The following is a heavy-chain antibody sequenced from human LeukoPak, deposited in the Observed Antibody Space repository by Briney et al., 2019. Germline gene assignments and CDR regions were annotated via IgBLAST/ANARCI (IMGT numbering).Heavy chain of an antibody. V-gene: IGHV3-48*03. J-gene: IGHJ4*02. CDR2: ISSSGSTI. CDR1: GFTFSSYE. CDR3: ARIGGATTGGFDY. D-gene: IGHD1-26*01. Sequence: GGSLRLSCAAAGFTFSSYEMNWVRQAAGKGLEWVSYISSSGSTIYYADSVKGRFTISRNNAKNSLYLQMSSLRAEDTAVYYCARIGGATTGGFDYWGQGTPVTVSS.